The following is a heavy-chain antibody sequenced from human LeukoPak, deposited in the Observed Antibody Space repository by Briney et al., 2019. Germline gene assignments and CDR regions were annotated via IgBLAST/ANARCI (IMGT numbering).Heavy chain of an antibody. J-gene: IGHJ6*03. Sequence: PSETLSLTCTVSGGSISSSSYYWGWIRQPPGKGLEWIGSIYYSGSTYYSPSLKSRVTMSVDTSKNQFSLKLSSVTAADTAVYYCARGESVVPAAMDVWGKGTTVTVSS. CDR3: ARGESVVPAAMDV. D-gene: IGHD2-2*01. CDR2: IYYSGST. CDR1: GGSISSSSYY. V-gene: IGHV4-39*07.